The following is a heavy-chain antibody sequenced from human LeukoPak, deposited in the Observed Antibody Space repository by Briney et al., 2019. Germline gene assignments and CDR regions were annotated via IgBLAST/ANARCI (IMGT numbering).Heavy chain of an antibody. Sequence: PGGSLRLSCAAFGFAFNSYGMNWVRQAPGKGLEWVSAISGSGGSTYYADSVKGRFTISRDNSKNTLYLQMNSLRAEDTAVYYCAKEVIVGVSFDYWGQGTLVTVSS. CDR2: ISGSGGST. CDR1: GFAFNSYG. D-gene: IGHD1-26*01. CDR3: AKEVIVGVSFDY. J-gene: IGHJ4*02. V-gene: IGHV3-23*01.